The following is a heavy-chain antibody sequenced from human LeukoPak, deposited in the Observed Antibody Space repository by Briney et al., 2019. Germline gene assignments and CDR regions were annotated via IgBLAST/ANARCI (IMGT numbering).Heavy chain of an antibody. V-gene: IGHV1-8*01. CDR3: ARDNDSRDPPHFDY. Sequence: ASVKVSCKASGYTFSSYDINWVRQAPGQGLEWMGWMNPSSGNTGYAQKFRGRVTITADKSTRTAYMELSSLRSEDTAVYYCARDNDSRDPPHFDYWGQGTLVTVSS. CDR1: GYTFSSYD. CDR2: MNPSSGNT. J-gene: IGHJ4*02. D-gene: IGHD3-16*01.